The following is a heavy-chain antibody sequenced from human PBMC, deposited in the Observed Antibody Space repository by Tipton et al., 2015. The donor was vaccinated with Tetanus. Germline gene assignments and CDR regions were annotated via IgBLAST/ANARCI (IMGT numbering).Heavy chain of an antibody. CDR2: INHSGRT. D-gene: IGHD1-1*01. CDR1: GASFSDYY. CDR3: VTVNFPNSYHFGMDV. V-gene: IGHV4-34*01. Sequence: TLSLTCAVYGASFSDYYWSWIRQAPGKGLEWIGEINHSGRTNHNPSLKSRVTLSVDTSKNQFSLKLNSVTAADTAMYYCVTVNFPNSYHFGMDVWGQGTTVTVSS. J-gene: IGHJ6*02.